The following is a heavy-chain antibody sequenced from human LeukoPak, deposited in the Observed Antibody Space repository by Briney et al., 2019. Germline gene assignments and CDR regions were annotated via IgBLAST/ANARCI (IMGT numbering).Heavy chain of an antibody. V-gene: IGHV3-74*01. Sequence: GGSLRLSCAASRFTFSSYWMHWVRQAPGKGLVWVSRINSDGSSTSYADSVKGRFTISRDNAKNSLYLQMNSLRAEDTAVYYCARGGLFVVVPAADFDYWGQGTLVTISS. CDR1: RFTFSSYW. J-gene: IGHJ4*02. CDR3: ARGGLFVVVPAADFDY. D-gene: IGHD2-2*01. CDR2: INSDGSST.